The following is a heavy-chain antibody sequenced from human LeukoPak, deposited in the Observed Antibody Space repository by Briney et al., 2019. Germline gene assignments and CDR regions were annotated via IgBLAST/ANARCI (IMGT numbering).Heavy chain of an antibody. Sequence: SEALSPTCTVSGDSINSLDLWSWVRQPPGKGLEWIGEMYLSGTTHSNPSVKSRVTISIDKSKNQFFLNLSSVTAADTAVYYCAGLVGRYSSGLYYYYFDYWGQGTLVTVSS. D-gene: IGHD3-22*01. CDR3: AGLVGRYSSGLYYYYFDY. CDR2: MYLSGTT. V-gene: IGHV4-4*02. CDR1: GDSINSLDL. J-gene: IGHJ4*02.